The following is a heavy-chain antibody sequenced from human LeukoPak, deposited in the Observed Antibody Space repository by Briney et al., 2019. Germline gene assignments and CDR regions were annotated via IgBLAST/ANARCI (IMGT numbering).Heavy chain of an antibody. J-gene: IGHJ4*02. Sequence: GGPLRLSCAASGFTFKNYAMTWVRQAAGKGLEWVSGISGSGDNTYYADSDSVKGRFTISRDNPKNTLYLQMNSLGAEDTAIYYCTKCMTASGTGFFASWGQGTLVTVSS. CDR2: ISGSGDNT. CDR3: TKCMTASGTGFFAS. D-gene: IGHD2-21*02. V-gene: IGHV3-23*01. CDR1: GFTFKNYA.